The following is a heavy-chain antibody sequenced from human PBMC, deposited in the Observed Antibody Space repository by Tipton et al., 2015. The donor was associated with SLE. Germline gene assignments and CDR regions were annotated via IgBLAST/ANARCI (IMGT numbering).Heavy chain of an antibody. D-gene: IGHD1-26*01. Sequence: SLRLSCAASGFTFSNFEMIWVRQAPGKGLEWVSYISGSGTTIYYADSVKGRFIISRDNARNSLYLQMNSLKVDDLALYYCARASGSHYGALDLWGRGTLVTVAS. CDR3: ARASGSHYGALDL. CDR1: GFTFSNFE. J-gene: IGHJ4*02. V-gene: IGHV3-48*03. CDR2: ISGSGTTI.